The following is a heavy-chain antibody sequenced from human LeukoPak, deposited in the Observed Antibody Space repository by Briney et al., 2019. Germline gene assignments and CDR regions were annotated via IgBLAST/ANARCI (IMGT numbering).Heavy chain of an antibody. D-gene: IGHD3-10*01. CDR1: GYTFTGYY. CDR3: AREWAYGSGSSSFDY. J-gene: IGHJ4*02. CDR2: INPNSGGT. V-gene: IGHV1-2*04. Sequence: GASVKVSCKASGYTFTGYYMHWVRQAPGQGLEWMGWINPNSGGTNYAQKFQGWVTMTRDTSISTAYMELSRLRSDDTAVYYCAREWAYGSGSSSFDYWGQGTLVTVSS.